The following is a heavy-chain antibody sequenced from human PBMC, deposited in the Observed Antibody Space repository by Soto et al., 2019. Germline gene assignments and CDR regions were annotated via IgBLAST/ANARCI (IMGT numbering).Heavy chain of an antibody. CDR3: ARGVVDTNVVFKWFDP. CDR1: VLTYSGHV. J-gene: IGHJ5*02. D-gene: IGHD3-22*01. CDR2: IIPLFGIP. Sequence: SVKVSCKSSVLTYSGHVISLVRQAPGQGLEWMGGIIPLFGIPNYAQKFQGRLTITADKSTSTAYMDLSSLRSEDTAVYYCARGVVDTNVVFKWFDPWGQGTLVTVSS. V-gene: IGHV1-69*10.